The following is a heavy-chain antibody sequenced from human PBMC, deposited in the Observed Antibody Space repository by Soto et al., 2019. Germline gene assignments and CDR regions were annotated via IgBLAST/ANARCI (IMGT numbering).Heavy chain of an antibody. CDR2: IYYSGST. CDR3: ARGLAVAGKGDYYGTDV. Sequence: PSETLSLTCTVSGGSISSYYWSWIRQPPGKGLEWIGYIYYSGSTNYNPSLKSRVTISVDTSKNQFSLKLSSVTAADTAVYYCARGLAVAGKGDYYGTDVWGQGTTVTVSS. J-gene: IGHJ6*02. D-gene: IGHD6-19*01. V-gene: IGHV4-59*01. CDR1: GGSISSYY.